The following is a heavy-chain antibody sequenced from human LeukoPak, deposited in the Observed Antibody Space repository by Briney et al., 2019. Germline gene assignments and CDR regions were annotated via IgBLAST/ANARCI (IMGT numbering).Heavy chain of an antibody. CDR2: ISYDGSNK. Sequence: HPGRSLRLSCAASGFTFSSYAMHWVRQAPGKGLEWVAVISYDGSNKYYADSVKGRFTISRDNSKNTLYLQMNSLRAEDTAVYYCAKVPKVGGMTYFHYWGQGTLVTVSS. J-gene: IGHJ4*02. CDR1: GFTFSSYA. V-gene: IGHV3-30-3*01. CDR3: AKVPKVGGMTYFHY. D-gene: IGHD2-15*01.